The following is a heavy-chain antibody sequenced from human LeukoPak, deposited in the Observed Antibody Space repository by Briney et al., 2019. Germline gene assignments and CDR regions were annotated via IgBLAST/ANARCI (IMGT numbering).Heavy chain of an antibody. V-gene: IGHV3-30*01. CDR2: ISYDGSDK. D-gene: IGHD3-3*01. Sequence: HSGGSLRLSCAASGFTFSRYAMHWVRQAPGKGLECVAIISYDGSDKYYADSVKGRFTISRDDSKNTLYLQMKSLRPEDTALCFCARETDFWSGYYPPDYWGQGTLVTVSS. J-gene: IGHJ4*02. CDR3: ARETDFWSGYYPPDY. CDR1: GFTFSRYA.